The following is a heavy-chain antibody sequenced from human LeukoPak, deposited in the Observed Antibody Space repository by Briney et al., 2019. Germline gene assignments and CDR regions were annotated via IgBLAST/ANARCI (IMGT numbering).Heavy chain of an antibody. CDR1: GFTFSSYW. V-gene: IGHV3-7*01. Sequence: PGGSLRLSCAASGFTFSSYWMSWVRQAPGKGLEWVANIKQDGSEKYYVDSVKGRFTISRDNAKNSLYLQMNSLRAEDTAVYYCASDRYSSGWYPTVGAFDIWGQGTMVTVSS. CDR3: ASDRYSSGWYPTVGAFDI. D-gene: IGHD6-19*01. CDR2: IKQDGSEK. J-gene: IGHJ3*02.